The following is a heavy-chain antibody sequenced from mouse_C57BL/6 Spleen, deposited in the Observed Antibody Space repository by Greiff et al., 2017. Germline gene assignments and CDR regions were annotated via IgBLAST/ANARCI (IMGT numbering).Heavy chain of an antibody. CDR3: ARGRGYSMDY. CDR2: IDPSDSET. Sequence: QVQLQQPGAELARPGSSVKLSCKASGYTFTSYWMHWVKQRPIQGLEWIGNIDPSDSETHYNQKFKDKATLTVDQSSSTAYMQLRSLTSEDSAVYYCARGRGYSMDYWGQGTSVTVSS. CDR1: GYTFTSYW. J-gene: IGHJ4*01. V-gene: IGHV1-52*01.